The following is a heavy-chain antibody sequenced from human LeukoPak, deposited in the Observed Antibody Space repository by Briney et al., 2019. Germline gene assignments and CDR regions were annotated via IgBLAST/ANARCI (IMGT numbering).Heavy chain of an antibody. J-gene: IGHJ6*03. Sequence: PGGSLRLSCAASGFTFSDYYMSWIRQAPGKGLEWVSYISSSGSTIYYADSVKGRFTISRDNAKNSLYLQMNSLRAEDTAVYYCARGGGLRYFDWLLSDRTAEYYYYYMDVWGKGTTVTISS. CDR1: GFTFSDYY. D-gene: IGHD3-9*01. CDR3: ARGGGLRYFDWLLSDRTAEYYYYYMDV. CDR2: ISSSGSTI. V-gene: IGHV3-11*01.